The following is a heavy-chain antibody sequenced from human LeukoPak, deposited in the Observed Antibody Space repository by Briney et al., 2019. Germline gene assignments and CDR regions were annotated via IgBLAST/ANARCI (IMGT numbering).Heavy chain of an antibody. CDR2: ISGSGGST. J-gene: IGHJ4*02. CDR3: ARGNYDYAFDY. D-gene: IGHD3-16*01. CDR1: GFTFSSYA. V-gene: IGHV3-23*01. Sequence: GGSLRLSCAASGFTFSSYAMSWVRQAPGKGLEWVSAISGSGGSTYYADSVKGRFTISRDNAKNSLYLQMNSLRAEDTAVYYCARGNYDYAFDYWGQGTLVTVSS.